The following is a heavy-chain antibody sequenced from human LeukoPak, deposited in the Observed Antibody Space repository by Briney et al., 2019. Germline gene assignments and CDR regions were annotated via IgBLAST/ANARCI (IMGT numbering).Heavy chain of an antibody. J-gene: IGHJ4*02. CDR3: AKDRGGYWSGGRCSASGIWDY. CDR2: ITYDGSTE. CDR1: GFTFSTYG. V-gene: IGHV3-30*18. Sequence: GGSLRLSCSASGFTFSTYGMHWVRQAPGKGLEWVAVITYDGSTEFYADSVKGRFTISRDNSKNALYLQMNSLRAEDTAVYYCAKDRGGYWSGGRCSASGIWDYWGQGTLVTVSS. D-gene: IGHD2-15*01.